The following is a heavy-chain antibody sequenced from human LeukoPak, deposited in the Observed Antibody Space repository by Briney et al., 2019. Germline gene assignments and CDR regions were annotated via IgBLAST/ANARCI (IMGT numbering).Heavy chain of an antibody. CDR3: ARVEDYDILTGFDY. CDR1: GFTFSNYW. CDR2: MKQDGSET. V-gene: IGHV3-7*01. D-gene: IGHD3-9*01. J-gene: IGHJ4*02. Sequence: GGSLRLSCAASGFTFSNYWMSWVRQAPGKGLEWVANMKQDGSETYYVDSVKGRFTISRDNAKNSLYLQMNSLRAEDTAVYYCARVEDYDILTGFDYWGQGTLVTVSS.